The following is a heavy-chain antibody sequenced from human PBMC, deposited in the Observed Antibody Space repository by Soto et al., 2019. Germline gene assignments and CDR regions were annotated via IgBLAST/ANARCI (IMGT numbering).Heavy chain of an antibody. J-gene: IGHJ4*02. CDR1: GGTFSRYA. CDR2: IIPIFGTA. V-gene: IGHV1-69*13. CDR3: ARGIHYDSSGYYYFY. Sequence: SVKVSCKASGGTFSRYAISWVRQAPGQGLEWMGGIIPIFGTANYAQRFQGRVRITADESTTTAYMELRSLRSEDTAIYYCARGIHYDSSGYYYFYWGQGTLVTVSS. D-gene: IGHD3-22*01.